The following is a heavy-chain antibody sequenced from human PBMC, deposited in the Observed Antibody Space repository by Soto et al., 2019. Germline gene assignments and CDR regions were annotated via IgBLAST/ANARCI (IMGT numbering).Heavy chain of an antibody. CDR1: GYSFTSYW. D-gene: IGHD2-2*01. V-gene: IGHV5-10-1*01. Sequence: GESLKISCKGSGYSFTSYWISWVRQMPGKGLEWMGRIDPSDSCTNYSPSFQGHVTISADKSISTAYLQWSSLKASDTAMYYCARYIPGVRYYGMDVWGQGTTVTVSS. J-gene: IGHJ6*02. CDR3: ARYIPGVRYYGMDV. CDR2: IDPSDSCT.